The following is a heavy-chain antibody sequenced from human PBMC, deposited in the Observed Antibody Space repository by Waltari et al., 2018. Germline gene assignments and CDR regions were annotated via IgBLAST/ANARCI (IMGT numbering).Heavy chain of an antibody. V-gene: IGHV4-4*07. D-gene: IGHD6-19*01. Sequence: QVQLQESGPGLVKPSETLSLTCTVSGGSISSYYWSWIRTPAGKGLEWIGRIYTSGSTNYNPSLKSRVTMSVDTSKNQFSLKLSSVTAADTAVYYCARGKVAVAGTYYYYYYMDVWGKGTTVTVSS. CDR2: IYTSGST. J-gene: IGHJ6*03. CDR3: ARGKVAVAGTYYYYYYMDV. CDR1: GGSISSYY.